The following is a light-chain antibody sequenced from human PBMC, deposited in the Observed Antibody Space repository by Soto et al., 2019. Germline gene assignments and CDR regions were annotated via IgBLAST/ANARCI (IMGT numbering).Light chain of an antibody. J-gene: IGLJ1*01. V-gene: IGLV2-14*03. Sequence: QSALTQPASVSGSPGQSITISCTGTSSDVGAYNYVSWYQHHPGNAPKLMIYDVSNRPSGVSNRFSGSKSGNTASLTISGLQAEDEADYYCSSYTRSRAYGLGTGTKLTVL. CDR2: DVS. CDR1: SSDVGAYNY. CDR3: SSYTRSRAYG.